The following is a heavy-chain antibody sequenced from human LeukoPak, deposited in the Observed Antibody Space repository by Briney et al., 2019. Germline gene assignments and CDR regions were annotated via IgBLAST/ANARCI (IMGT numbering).Heavy chain of an antibody. CDR3: ASTNYYDSSGGY. CDR2: LNWNGDST. V-gene: IGHV3-20*04. CDR1: GFTFDDYG. J-gene: IGHJ4*02. Sequence: WSGGSLRLSCAASGFTFDDYGMSWVRQAPGKGLEWVSGLNWNGDSTGYADSVKGRFTISRDNAKNSLYLQVNSLRAEDTALYYCASTNYYDSSGGYWGQGTLVTVSS. D-gene: IGHD3-22*01.